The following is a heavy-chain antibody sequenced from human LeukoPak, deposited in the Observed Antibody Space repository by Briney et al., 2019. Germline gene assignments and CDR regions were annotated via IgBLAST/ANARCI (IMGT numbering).Heavy chain of an antibody. CDR2: IYYSGST. CDR1: GGSISSYY. J-gene: IGHJ4*02. D-gene: IGHD3-9*01. CDR3: ATRPSRNSHLLTGYSSYYFDY. Sequence: PSETLSLTCTVSGGSISSYYWSWIRQPPGKGLEWIGYIYYSGSTNYNPSLKSRVTISVDTSKNPFSLKLSSVTAADTAVHYCATRPSRNSHLLTGYSSYYFDYWAQGTLVTVSS. V-gene: IGHV4-59*01.